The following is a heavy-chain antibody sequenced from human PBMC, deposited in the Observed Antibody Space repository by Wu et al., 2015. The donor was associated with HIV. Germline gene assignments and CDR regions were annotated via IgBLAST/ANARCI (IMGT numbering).Heavy chain of an antibody. CDR3: KCHTVAVGGVYFDY. V-gene: IGHV1-46*01. CDR1: GYAFTSKY. Sequence: QVHLVQSGAEMKKPGASVKVSCKTSGYAFTSKYVHWVRQAPGQGLEWMGIFNPGGGSPNYAQKFRDRLIMTRDTSTSTIYMELRSLRSDDTAVYFCKCHTVAVGGVYFDYWGQGSLVTVSS. D-gene: IGHD4-23*01. J-gene: IGHJ4*02. CDR2: FNPGGGSP.